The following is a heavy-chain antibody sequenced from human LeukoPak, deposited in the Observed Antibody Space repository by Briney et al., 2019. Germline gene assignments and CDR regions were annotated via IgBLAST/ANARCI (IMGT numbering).Heavy chain of an antibody. V-gene: IGHV1-18*01. J-gene: IGHJ4*02. Sequence: ASVKVSCKASGYTFTSYGISWVRQAPGQGLEWMGWISAYNGNTNYAQKLQGRVTMTTDTSTSTAYMELRSLRSDDTAVYYCATAYYDSSGSAPRYWGQGTLVTVSS. D-gene: IGHD3-22*01. CDR2: ISAYNGNT. CDR3: ATAYYDSSGSAPRY. CDR1: GYTFTSYG.